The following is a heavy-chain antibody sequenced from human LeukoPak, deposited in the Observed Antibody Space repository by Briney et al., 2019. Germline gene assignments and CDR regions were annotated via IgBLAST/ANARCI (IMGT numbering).Heavy chain of an antibody. CDR3: GDSRSSGYYAY. J-gene: IGHJ4*02. CDR1: GFTLSNYG. V-gene: IGHV3-23*01. Sequence: NPGGSLRLSCAASGFTLSNYGVTWVRRAPGKGLECVSAITPSGGSTYYADSVKGRFTISRDKSKSTVYLQMNSLRAEDTAEYYCGDSRSSGYYAYRGQGTLVTVSS. D-gene: IGHD3-3*01. CDR2: ITPSGGST.